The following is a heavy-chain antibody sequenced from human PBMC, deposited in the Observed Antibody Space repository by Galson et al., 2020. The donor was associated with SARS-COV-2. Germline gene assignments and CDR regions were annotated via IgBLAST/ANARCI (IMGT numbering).Heavy chain of an antibody. Sequence: GESLKISCAASGFTFSSYEMNWVRQAPGKGLEWVSSISSSGSTIYYADSVKGRFTISRDNAKNSLYLQMNSLRAEDTAVYYCARDWGLRYFDPDVFDIWGQGTLVTVSS. CDR3: ARDWGLRYFDPDVFDI. V-gene: IGHV3-48*03. CDR2: ISSSGSTI. D-gene: IGHD3-9*01. CDR1: GFTFSSYE. J-gene: IGHJ3*02.